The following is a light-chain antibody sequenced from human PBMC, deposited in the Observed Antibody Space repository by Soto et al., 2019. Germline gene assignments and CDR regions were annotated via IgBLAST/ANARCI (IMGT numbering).Light chain of an antibody. Sequence: SYELTQPPSVSVAPGKTARITCGGNNIGRKSEHWYQQKPGQAPVLVIYYDNDRPSGIPERFSGSNSGNTATLTISSVEAGDDADYYCQVWDSSSDHVVFGGGTKLTVL. CDR1: NIGRKS. CDR3: QVWDSSSDHVV. CDR2: YDN. J-gene: IGLJ2*01. V-gene: IGLV3-21*04.